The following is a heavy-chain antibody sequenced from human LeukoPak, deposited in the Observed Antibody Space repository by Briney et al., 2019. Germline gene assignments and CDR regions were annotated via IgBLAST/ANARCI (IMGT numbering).Heavy chain of an antibody. J-gene: IGHJ4*02. CDR3: ARSFGYCRGGSYYYFDY. D-gene: IGHD2-15*01. CDR1: GYTFTNYW. CDR2: IYPGDSDT. V-gene: IGHV5-51*01. Sequence: HGESLKISCQGSGYTFTNYWIGWVRQMPGKGLEWMGIIYPGDSDTRYSPSFQGQVTISADKSISTAYLQWSSLKASDTAMYYCARSFGYCRGGSYYYFDYWGQGTLVTVSS.